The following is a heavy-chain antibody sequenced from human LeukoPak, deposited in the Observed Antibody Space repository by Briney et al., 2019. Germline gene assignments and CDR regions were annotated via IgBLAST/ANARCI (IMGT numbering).Heavy chain of an antibody. Sequence: PGGSLRLSCAASGFTFDDYGMSWVRQAPGKGLEWVSFISTSSSYIHYADSVKGRFTISRDNAKNSLYLQMNSLRAEDTAVYYCAKVADTPMILYGAFDIWGQGTMVTVAS. V-gene: IGHV3-21*01. CDR3: AKVADTPMILYGAFDI. J-gene: IGHJ3*02. CDR1: GFTFDDYG. CDR2: ISTSSSYI. D-gene: IGHD5-18*01.